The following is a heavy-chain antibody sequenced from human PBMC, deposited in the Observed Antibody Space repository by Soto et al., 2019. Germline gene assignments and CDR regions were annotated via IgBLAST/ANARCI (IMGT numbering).Heavy chain of an antibody. J-gene: IGHJ3*01. D-gene: IGHD5-12*01. Sequence: GESLKISCVASGFIFSNYGMTWVRQAPGKGLEWVSGMSNDGDRIYYADSVRGRFTISRDNSKKTLFLQMNSLRAEDTALYYCAKDIYRNSYGFDVWGQGTMVTVS. CDR3: AKDIYRNSYGFDV. V-gene: IGHV3-23*01. CDR1: GFIFSNYG. CDR2: MSNDGDRI.